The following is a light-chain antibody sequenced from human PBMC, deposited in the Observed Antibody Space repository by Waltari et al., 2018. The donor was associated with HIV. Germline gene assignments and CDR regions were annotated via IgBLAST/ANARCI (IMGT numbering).Light chain of an antibody. CDR3: QQYNTWPQT. CDR2: GTS. CDR1: QRVTTN. V-gene: IGKV3-15*01. Sequence: DIEMTQSPATLSVSHGERVTFPCRANQRVTTNLAWYQQKPGQAPRLLIYGTSTRATGCPGRCSGSGSGTEFTLTISSLQSEDFAVYYCQQYNTWPQTFGQGTRVEI. J-gene: IGKJ1*01.